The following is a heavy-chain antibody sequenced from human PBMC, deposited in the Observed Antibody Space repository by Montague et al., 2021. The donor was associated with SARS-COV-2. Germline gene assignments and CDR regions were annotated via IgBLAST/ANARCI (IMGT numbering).Heavy chain of an antibody. CDR3: AKQTGAGAIVYWYFDL. V-gene: IGHV3-23*01. CDR1: DFSFKNYE. CDR2: IFGSSAGT. J-gene: IGHJ2*01. Sequence: SLRLSCAASDFSFKNYEMNWVRQAPGRGLEWVSSIFGSSAGTYYADSVKGRFTISRDNSRNTVYLQMNSLRAEDTAKYYCAKQTGAGAIVYWYFDLWGRGTVVSVSS. D-gene: IGHD6-25*01.